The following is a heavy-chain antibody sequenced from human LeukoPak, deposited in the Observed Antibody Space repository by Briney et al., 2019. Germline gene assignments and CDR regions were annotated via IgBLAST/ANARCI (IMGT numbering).Heavy chain of an antibody. CDR2: IKQDGSKK. D-gene: IGHD3-3*01. V-gene: IGHV3-7*01. CDR3: ARERDYDFWSGQPLLGFDP. Sequence: GGSLRLSCAASGFTFSNYWMDWVRRSPGKGLEWVANIKQDGSKKSYVDSVKGRFTISRDNAKNSLYLLMNSLRAEDTAVFYCARERDYDFWSGQPLLGFDPWGQGTLVTVSS. J-gene: IGHJ5*02. CDR1: GFTFSNYW.